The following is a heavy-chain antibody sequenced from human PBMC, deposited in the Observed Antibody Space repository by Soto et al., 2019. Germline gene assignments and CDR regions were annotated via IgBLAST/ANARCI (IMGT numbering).Heavy chain of an antibody. V-gene: IGHV3-23*01. CDR3: ATIFGVVNTDY. CDR2: VSASGVST. Sequence: PGGSLRLSCAGSGFSFGTYSMSWVRQAPGKGLEWVATVSASGVSTYYADSVKGRFTISRDSSKNTLYLQMNSLRAEDTAIYYCATIFGVVNTDYWGQGTLVTVSS. D-gene: IGHD3-3*01. J-gene: IGHJ4*02. CDR1: GFSFGTYS.